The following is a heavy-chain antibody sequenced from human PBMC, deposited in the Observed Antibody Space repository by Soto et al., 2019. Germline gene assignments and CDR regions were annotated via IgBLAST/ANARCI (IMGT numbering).Heavy chain of an antibody. Sequence: EVQLVESGGGLVQPGGSLRLSCAASGLIFSNYKMHWVRQAPGKGLVWVSRISTDGSITDYADSVKGRFTVSRDNAKNTLYLQMNSLRVDDTDVYYCARDTNGLHYWGQGTLVTVSS. D-gene: IGHD2-8*01. CDR1: GLIFSNYK. CDR2: ISTDGSIT. J-gene: IGHJ4*02. CDR3: ARDTNGLHY. V-gene: IGHV3-74*01.